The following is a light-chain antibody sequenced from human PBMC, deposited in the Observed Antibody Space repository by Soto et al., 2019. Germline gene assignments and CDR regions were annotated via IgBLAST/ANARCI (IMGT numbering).Light chain of an antibody. J-gene: IGKJ4*01. CDR3: LQYERSPTT. V-gene: IGKV3-20*01. CDR1: QSVSSTY. CDR2: GAS. Sequence: EIVLTQSPGTLSLSPGERATLSCRASQSVSSTYLAWYQQKPGRAPSLLIYGASRRATGIPDRFSGSGSGTDFTLTISRLEPEDFAVYYCLQYERSPTTFGGGTKVEIK.